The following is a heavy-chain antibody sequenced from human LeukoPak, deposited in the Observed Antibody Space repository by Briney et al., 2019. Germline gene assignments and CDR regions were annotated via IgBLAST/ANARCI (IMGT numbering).Heavy chain of an antibody. CDR3: ARDLKLWGILGHFDP. CDR1: GGSISSYF. V-gene: IGHV4-59*01. CDR2: IYYKGTT. D-gene: IGHD3-16*01. J-gene: IGHJ5*02. Sequence: MSSETLSLTCTGSGGSISSYFWSWVRLSPGRGLEWIGHIYYKGTTDYNPSLKSRVRMSIDKSKSQVSLSLTSVTAADTAIYFCARDLKLWGILGHFDPWGPGTQVIVSS.